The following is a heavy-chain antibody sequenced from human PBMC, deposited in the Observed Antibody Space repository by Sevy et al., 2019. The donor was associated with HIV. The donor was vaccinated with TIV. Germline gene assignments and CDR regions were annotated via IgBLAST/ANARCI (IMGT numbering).Heavy chain of an antibody. CDR1: GFTVSSNY. V-gene: IGHV3-66*02. D-gene: IGHD3-22*01. CDR2: IYSGAGT. J-gene: IGHJ4*02. CDR3: ARGLDESSGFYSFDY. Sequence: GGSLRLSCAASGFTVSSNYMSWVRQAPGKGLEWVSVIYSGAGTYYADSVKGRFTISRDNSKSSLYLQMNSLRAEDTALYYRARGLDESSGFYSFDYWGQGTLVTVSS.